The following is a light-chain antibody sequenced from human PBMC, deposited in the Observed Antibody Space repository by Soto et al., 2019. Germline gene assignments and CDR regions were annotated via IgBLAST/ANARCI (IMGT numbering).Light chain of an antibody. Sequence: DIQMTQSPSSVSASVGDRVSITCRASQGISSWLAWYQQKPGRAPKLLIYTGSSLQSGVPSRFSGTGSGTDFTLTMSSLEPEDVATYCCQQANSFPLTFGGGTKVEIK. CDR2: TGS. V-gene: IGKV1-12*01. J-gene: IGKJ4*02. CDR3: QQANSFPLT. CDR1: QGISSW.